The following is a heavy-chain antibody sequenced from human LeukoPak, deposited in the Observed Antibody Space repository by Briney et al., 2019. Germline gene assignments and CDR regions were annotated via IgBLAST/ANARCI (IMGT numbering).Heavy chain of an antibody. CDR1: GYTFTSYG. V-gene: IGHV1-18*01. Sequence: GASVKVSCKASGYTFTSYGISWVRQAPGQGLEWMGWISAYNGNTNYAQKFQGRVTMTRDMSTSTVYMELSSLRSEDTAVYYCARDHQLVGYYYDSSHFDYWGQGTLVTVSS. CDR3: ARDHQLVGYYYDSSHFDY. J-gene: IGHJ4*02. D-gene: IGHD3-22*01. CDR2: ISAYNGNT.